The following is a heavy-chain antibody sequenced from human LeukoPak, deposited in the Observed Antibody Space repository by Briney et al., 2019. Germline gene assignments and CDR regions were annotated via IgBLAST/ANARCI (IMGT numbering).Heavy chain of an antibody. J-gene: IGHJ5*02. CDR1: GFTFSSYG. Sequence: PGRSLRLSCAASGFTFSSYGMHWVRQAPGKGLEWVAVIWYDGSNKYYADSVKGRFTISRDNSKNTLYLQMNSLRAEDTAVYYCARGPSKTLSTMIVLDPWGQGTLVTVSS. V-gene: IGHV3-33*01. CDR2: IWYDGSNK. D-gene: IGHD3-22*01. CDR3: ARGPSKTLSTMIVLDP.